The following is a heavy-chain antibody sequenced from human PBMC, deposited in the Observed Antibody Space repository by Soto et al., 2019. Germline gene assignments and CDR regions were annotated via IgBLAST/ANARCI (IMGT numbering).Heavy chain of an antibody. D-gene: IGHD3-10*01. Sequence: QVQLVQSGAEVKKPGSSVKVSCEASGGTSNSYTINWVRQAPGQGLEWIGQVIPKYDSVNYAQRFQGRVCISADKSTNTAYMELSSLRSEDTALYYCATWRSYSGSYCFDYWGQGTLVSVSS. CDR2: VIPKYDSV. J-gene: IGHJ4*02. CDR3: ATWRSYSGSYCFDY. CDR1: GGTSNSYT. V-gene: IGHV1-69*06.